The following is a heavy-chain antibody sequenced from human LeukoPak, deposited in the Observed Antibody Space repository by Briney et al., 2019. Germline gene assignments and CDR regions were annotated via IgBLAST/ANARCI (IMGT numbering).Heavy chain of an antibody. V-gene: IGHV1-2*02. CDR2: INPNSGGT. J-gene: IGHJ3*02. D-gene: IGHD6-19*01. CDR3: AGDSSGWSDDGFDI. CDR1: GYTFTDYY. Sequence: ASVKVSCKASGYTFTDYYLHWVRQAPGQGLEWMGWINPNSGGTSYGQNFQGRVTMTRDTSISTAYMELSSLRSDDTAVYYCAGDSSGWSDDGFDIWGQGTMVTVSS.